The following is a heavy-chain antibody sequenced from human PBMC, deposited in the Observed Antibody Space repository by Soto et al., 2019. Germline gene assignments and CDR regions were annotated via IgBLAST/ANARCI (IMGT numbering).Heavy chain of an antibody. J-gene: IGHJ3*02. CDR1: GLSLSNYW. Sequence: EVQLVASGGGLVQPGGSLRLSCEASGLSLSNYWMHWVRQAPGEGLEWVSRSDFDGTGTSYADSVKGRFTISRDNAKNMLYLPMNSLSVEDSAVYYCGSIFEIWGQGTMVAVSS. V-gene: IGHV3-74*01. CDR2: SDFDGTGT. CDR3: GSIFEI.